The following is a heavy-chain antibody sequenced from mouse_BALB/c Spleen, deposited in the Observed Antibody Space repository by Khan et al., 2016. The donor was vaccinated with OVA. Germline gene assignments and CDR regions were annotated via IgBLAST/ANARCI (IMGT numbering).Heavy chain of an antibody. CDR3: AKPYYAHYYAMDY. J-gene: IGHJ4*01. CDR1: GFSLTDYG. CDR2: IWGGGTT. Sequence: VQLQESGPGLVAPSQSLSITCTVSGFSLTDYGVSWIRQPPGKGLEWLGLIWGGGTTSYNSALKSRLSISKDNSKSQVFLKMNSLQTDDTAMYYCAKPYYAHYYAMDYWGQGTSVTVSS. D-gene: IGHD2-10*01. V-gene: IGHV2-6-5*01.